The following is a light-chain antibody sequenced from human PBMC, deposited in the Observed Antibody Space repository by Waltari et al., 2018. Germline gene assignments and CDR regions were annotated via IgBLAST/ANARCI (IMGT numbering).Light chain of an antibody. CDR3: CSYAGSHTYV. V-gene: IGLV2-11*01. CDR2: DVT. Sequence: QPALTQPRSVSGSPGQSVTISCTGLSSDVGDYKYVSWYHQRPGKAPKLLIYDVTKRPSGGPDRFSGSRSGNTASLTISGLQADDEADYYCCSYAGSHTYVFARGTTVTVL. CDR1: SSDVGDYKY. J-gene: IGLJ1*01.